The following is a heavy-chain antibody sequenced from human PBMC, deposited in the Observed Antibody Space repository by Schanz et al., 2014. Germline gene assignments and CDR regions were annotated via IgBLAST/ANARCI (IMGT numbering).Heavy chain of an antibody. CDR2: INWNGGDT. CDR3: ARGSSASLSRVWFDL. V-gene: IGHV3-20*01. D-gene: IGHD6-6*01. CDR1: GFTFSIYG. J-gene: IGHJ5*02. Sequence: EVQLLESGGGFVQPGGSLRLSCAASGFTFSIYGMSWVRQVPGKGLEWVSGINWNGGDTSYADSVKGRFIISRDNAKNSLYLEMNSLRAGDTAFYHCARGSSASLSRVWFDLWGQGTLVTVSS.